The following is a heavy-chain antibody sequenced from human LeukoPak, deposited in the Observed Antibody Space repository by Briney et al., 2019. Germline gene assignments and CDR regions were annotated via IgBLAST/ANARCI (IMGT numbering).Heavy chain of an antibody. CDR3: ARDRAIAAAGPSAHYYFDY. CDR2: IYYSGST. V-gene: IGHV4-31*03. J-gene: IGHJ4*02. CDR1: GVSISSGGYY. Sequence: SETLSLTCTVSGVSISSGGYYWSWLRQHPGKGLEWIGYIYYSGSTYYNPSLKSRVTISVDTSKNQFSLKLSSVTAADTAVYYCARDRAIAAAGPSAHYYFDYWGQGTLVTVSS. D-gene: IGHD6-13*01.